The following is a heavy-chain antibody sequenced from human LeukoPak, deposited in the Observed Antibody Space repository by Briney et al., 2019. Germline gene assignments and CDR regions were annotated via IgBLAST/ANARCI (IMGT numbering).Heavy chain of an antibody. J-gene: IGHJ4*02. D-gene: IGHD2-2*01. Sequence: ASVKVSCKTSGYTLTRSGITWVRQAPGQGLEWMGWTSGYNGDTAYAQMFQGRVTMTTDTSTSTASMELRGLRSDDTAVYYCARSGHCSGTSCYAEGIDYWGQGTLVTVSS. CDR2: TSGYNGDT. CDR1: GYTLTRSG. V-gene: IGHV1-18*01. CDR3: ARSGHCSGTSCYAEGIDY.